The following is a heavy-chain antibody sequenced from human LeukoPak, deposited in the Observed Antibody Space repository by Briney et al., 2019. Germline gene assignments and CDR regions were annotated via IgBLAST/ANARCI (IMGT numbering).Heavy chain of an antibody. CDR2: IYSGGST. CDR3: ARDRYELSRYFDY. Sequence: SGGSLRLSCAASGFTVSSNYMSWVRQAPGKGLEWVSIIYSGGSTFYADSVKGRFTISRDNAKNSLYLQMNSLRAEDTAVYYCARDRYELSRYFDYWGQGTLVTVSS. V-gene: IGHV3-53*05. CDR1: GFTVSSNY. J-gene: IGHJ4*02. D-gene: IGHD2-2*01.